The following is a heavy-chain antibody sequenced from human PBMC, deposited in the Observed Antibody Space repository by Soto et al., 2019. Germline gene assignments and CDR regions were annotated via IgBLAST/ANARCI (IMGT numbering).Heavy chain of an antibody. J-gene: IGHJ6*02. D-gene: IGHD3-10*01. Sequence: PGGSLRLSCAASGFTFSNYGMHWVRQAPGKGLEWVTVISYDGSNKYYTDSVKGRFTISRDNSKNTLDLQMNSLRTEDTAVYYCAKDGQPGYGMDVWGQGTTVTVSS. CDR2: ISYDGSNK. V-gene: IGHV3-30*18. CDR3: AKDGQPGYGMDV. CDR1: GFTFSNYG.